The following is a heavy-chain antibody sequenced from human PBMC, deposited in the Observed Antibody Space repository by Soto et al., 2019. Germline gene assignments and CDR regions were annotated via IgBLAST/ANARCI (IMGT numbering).Heavy chain of an antibody. Sequence: GGSLRLSCAASGFTFSSYAMSWVRQAPGKGLEWVSAISGSVGSTYYADSVKGRFTISRNNSKNTLYLQMNSLRAEDTALYYCAKGGGGWYSAFDIWGQGTMVTVSS. CDR2: ISGSVGST. CDR3: AKGGGGWYSAFDI. CDR1: GFTFSSYA. V-gene: IGHV3-23*01. J-gene: IGHJ3*02. D-gene: IGHD6-19*01.